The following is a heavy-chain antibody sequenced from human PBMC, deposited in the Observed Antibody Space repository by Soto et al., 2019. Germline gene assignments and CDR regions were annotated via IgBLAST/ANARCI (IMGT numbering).Heavy chain of an antibody. CDR2: IIPIFGTA. CDR1: GGTFSSYA. V-gene: IGHV1-69*13. Sequence: VASVKVSCKASGGTFSSYAISWVRQAPGQGLEWMGGIIPIFGTANYAQKFQGRVTITADESTSTAYMELSSLRSEDTAVYYCARRPYSSSSSTYFDYWGQGTLVTVSS. J-gene: IGHJ4*02. D-gene: IGHD6-6*01. CDR3: ARRPYSSSSSTYFDY.